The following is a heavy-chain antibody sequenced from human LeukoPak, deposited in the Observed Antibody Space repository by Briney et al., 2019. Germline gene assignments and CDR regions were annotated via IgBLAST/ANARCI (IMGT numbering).Heavy chain of an antibody. Sequence: GGSLRLPCAASGFTFSDYYMSWIRLAPGKELEWVSYISSSGSTIYSADSVKGRFTISRDNAKNTLYLQMNSLRAEDTAVYYCARERSGWLFDYWGQGTLVTVSS. J-gene: IGHJ4*02. V-gene: IGHV3-11*04. CDR2: ISSSGSTI. D-gene: IGHD6-19*01. CDR3: ARERSGWLFDY. CDR1: GFTFSDYY.